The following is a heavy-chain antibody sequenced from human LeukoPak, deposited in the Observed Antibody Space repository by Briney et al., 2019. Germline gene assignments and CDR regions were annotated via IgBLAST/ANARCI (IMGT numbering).Heavy chain of an antibody. CDR3: ARHYGP. CDR1: GGSISSYY. CDR2: IYYSGST. D-gene: IGHD3-10*01. J-gene: IGHJ5*02. Sequence: PSGTLSLTCAVSGGSISSYYWSWIRQPPGKGLEWIGYIYYSGSTYYNPSLKSRVTISVDTSKNQFSLKLNSVTAADTAVYYCARHYGPWGQGTLVTVSS. V-gene: IGHV4-59*08.